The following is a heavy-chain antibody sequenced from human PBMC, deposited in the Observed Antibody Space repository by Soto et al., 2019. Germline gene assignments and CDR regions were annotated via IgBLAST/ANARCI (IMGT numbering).Heavy chain of an antibody. D-gene: IGHD6-13*01. V-gene: IGHV1-69*06. CDR3: ARVNQLAPRENYYSGMDC. Sequence: SVQVSCKASGGPFSSYAISWVRQAPGQGLEWMGGIIPIFGTANYAQKFQGRVTITADKSTSTAYMELSSLRSEDTAVYYCARVNQLAPRENYYSGMDCWGQGTQVTVSS. J-gene: IGHJ6*02. CDR2: IIPIFGTA. CDR1: GGPFSSYA.